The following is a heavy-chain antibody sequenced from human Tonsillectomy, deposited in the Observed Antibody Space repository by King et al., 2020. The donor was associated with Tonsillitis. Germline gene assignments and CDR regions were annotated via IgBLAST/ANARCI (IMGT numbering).Heavy chain of an antibody. CDR2: IYNDGST. CDR1: GLTVSSNY. Sequence: VQLVESGGGLIQPGGSLRLSFAASGLTVSSNYMNWVRQAPGKGLEWVSLIYNDGSTYFADSVRGRFTISRDNSKNTLYLQMISLRAEDTAVYYCARVAHDYYDFWRFDDWGQGTLVTVSS. V-gene: IGHV3-53*01. J-gene: IGHJ4*02. CDR3: ARVAHDYYDFWRFDD. D-gene: IGHD3-3*01.